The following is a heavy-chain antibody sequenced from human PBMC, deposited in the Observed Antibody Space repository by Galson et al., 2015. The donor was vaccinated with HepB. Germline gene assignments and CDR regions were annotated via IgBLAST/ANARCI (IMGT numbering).Heavy chain of an antibody. CDR1: GFIFSNYA. CDR3: VFGYFFDY. V-gene: IGHV3-23*01. Sequence: SLRLSCAASGFIFSNYAMSWVRQAPGKGLEYVSTVSSGGGSTWYADSVKGRFTFSRDNSKNTLFLQMNSLRAEDTAVYFCVFGYFFDYWGQGTLVTVSS. CDR2: VSSGGGST. D-gene: IGHD3-16*01. J-gene: IGHJ4*02.